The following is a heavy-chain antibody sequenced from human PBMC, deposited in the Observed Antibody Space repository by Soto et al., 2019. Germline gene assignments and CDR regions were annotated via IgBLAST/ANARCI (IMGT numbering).Heavy chain of an antibody. CDR2: IWYDGSNK. Sequence: QVQLVESGGGVVQPGRSLRLSCAASGFTFSSYGMHWVRQAPGKGLEWVAVIWYDGSNKYYADSVKGRFTISRDNSKNTLYLQMNSLRAEDTDVYYCARRGTDYGDYSFGLGHYFDYCGQGTLVTVSS. J-gene: IGHJ4*02. D-gene: IGHD4-17*01. V-gene: IGHV3-33*01. CDR1: GFTFSSYG. CDR3: ARRGTDYGDYSFGLGHYFDY.